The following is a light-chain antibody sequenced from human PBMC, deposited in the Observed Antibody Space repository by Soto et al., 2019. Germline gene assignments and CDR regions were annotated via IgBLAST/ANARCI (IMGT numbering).Light chain of an antibody. V-gene: IGLV1-40*01. CDR3: QSYDSSPSRFV. J-gene: IGLJ1*01. CDR2: GND. Sequence: QSVLTQSPSVSGAPGQRVTISCTGNSSNIGAGYDVHWYKQLPGTAPKVLIYGNDNRPLGVPDRFSGSKSGTSGSLVISGLQAEDEADYYCQSYDSSPSRFVFGSGTKVTVL. CDR1: SSNIGAGYD.